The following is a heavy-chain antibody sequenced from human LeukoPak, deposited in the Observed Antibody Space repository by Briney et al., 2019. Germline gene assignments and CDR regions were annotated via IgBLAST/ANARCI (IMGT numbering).Heavy chain of an antibody. V-gene: IGHV3-33*08. J-gene: IGHJ3*02. CDR3: ARGPPHRTSMIEEIVDGFDI. Sequence: QPGGSLRLSCAASGFTFSTYGMDWVRQAPGRGLEWVADIWYDGTNKYYADSVKGRFTVSRDNSNNTLYLQMNSLRAEDTAAYYCARGPPHRTSMIEEIVDGFDIWGQGTMVTVSS. CDR1: GFTFSTYG. D-gene: IGHD3-22*01. CDR2: IWYDGTNK.